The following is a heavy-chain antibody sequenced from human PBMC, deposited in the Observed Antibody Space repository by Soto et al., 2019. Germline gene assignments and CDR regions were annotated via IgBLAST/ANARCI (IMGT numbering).Heavy chain of an antibody. Sequence: SETLSLTCTVSAGSISSYYWSWIRQPPGKGMGWIGYIYYSGSNNYNPPLKGRVTISVDTSKNQFSLKLSSVTAADTAVYYCARKYSSSWYDYWGQGTLVTVSS. CDR1: AGSISSYY. CDR3: ARKYSSSWYDY. CDR2: IYYSGSN. J-gene: IGHJ4*02. D-gene: IGHD6-13*01. V-gene: IGHV4-59*01.